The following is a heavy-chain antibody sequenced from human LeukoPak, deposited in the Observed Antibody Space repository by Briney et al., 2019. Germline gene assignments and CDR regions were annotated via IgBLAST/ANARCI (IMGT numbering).Heavy chain of an antibody. V-gene: IGHV4-34*01. J-gene: IGHJ3*02. CDR3: ARLIVVVPAAMYAFDI. CDR2: INHSGST. CDR1: GGSFSGYY. Sequence: SETLSLTCAVYGGSFSGYYWSWIRQPPGKGLEWIGEINHSGSTNYNPSLKSRVTISVDTSKNQFSLKLSSVTAADTAVYYCARLIVVVPAAMYAFDIWAKGQWSPSLQ. D-gene: IGHD2-2*01.